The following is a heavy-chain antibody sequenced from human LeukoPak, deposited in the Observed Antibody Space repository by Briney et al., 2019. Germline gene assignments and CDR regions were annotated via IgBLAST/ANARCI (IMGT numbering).Heavy chain of an antibody. D-gene: IGHD3-22*01. CDR3: TRDGLYYYDNTGGMDV. J-gene: IGHJ6*02. V-gene: IGHV3-49*04. CDR1: GFTFGDYA. CDR2: IRSKAYGGTT. Sequence: PGGSLRLSCTASGFTFGDYAMSWVRQAPGKGLEWVGFIRSKAYGGTTEYAASVKGRFTISRDGSKSIAYLLMNSLKTEDTAVYYCTRDGLYYYDNTGGMDVWGQGTTVTVSS.